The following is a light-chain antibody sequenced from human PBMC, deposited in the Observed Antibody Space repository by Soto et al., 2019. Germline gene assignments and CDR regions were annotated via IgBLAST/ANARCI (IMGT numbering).Light chain of an antibody. Sequence: EIVMTQSPATLSVSPGERATLSCRASQSVSSKFAWYQQKPGQAPRLLIYGASTRATGIPARFSGSGSGTEFTLTISSLQSEDFAVYYCQQYNDWPHTFGQGTKVDIK. J-gene: IGKJ2*01. V-gene: IGKV3-15*01. CDR3: QQYNDWPHT. CDR1: QSVSSK. CDR2: GAS.